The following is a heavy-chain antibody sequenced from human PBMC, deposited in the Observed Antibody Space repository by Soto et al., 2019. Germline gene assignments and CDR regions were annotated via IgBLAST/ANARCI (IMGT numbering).Heavy chain of an antibody. CDR2: IQSGGPT. V-gene: IGHV3-66*01. D-gene: IGHD2-15*01. J-gene: IGHJ6*03. CDR3: ARDDVLCDGGRCYGVPLDV. Sequence: GGSLRLSCAASRVSVSSKYMGGVRQAQGKGLEWVSLIQSGGPTYYADSVKGRFTISRDTSENTVHLQMDSLRAEDTAVYYCARDDVLCDGGRCYGVPLDVWRKGTTVTVSS. CDR1: RVSVSSKY.